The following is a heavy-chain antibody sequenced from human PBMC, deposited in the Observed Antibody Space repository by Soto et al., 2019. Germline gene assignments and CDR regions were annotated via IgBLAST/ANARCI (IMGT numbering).Heavy chain of an antibody. Sequence: QVQLVESGGGVVQPGRSLRLSCAASGFTFSSYGMHWVRQAPGKGLEWVAVISYDGSNKYYADSVKGRFTISRDNSKNTLYLQMNSLRAEDTAVYYCAKDNSVGGYCSSTSCYNGGGAGPWGQGTLVTVSS. CDR2: ISYDGSNK. CDR1: GFTFSSYG. D-gene: IGHD2-2*02. CDR3: AKDNSVGGYCSSTSCYNGGGAGP. J-gene: IGHJ5*02. V-gene: IGHV3-30*18.